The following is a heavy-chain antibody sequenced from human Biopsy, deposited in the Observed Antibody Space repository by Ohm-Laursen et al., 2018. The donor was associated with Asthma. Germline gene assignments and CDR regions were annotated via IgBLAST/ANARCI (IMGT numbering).Heavy chain of an antibody. V-gene: IGHV1-18*01. CDR2: ISVYNGNT. CDR1: GYTFNSAG. CDR3: ARAVDYSHYYGIGV. Sequence: EASVTVSCKTSGYTFNSAGITWVRQAPGQGLEWMGWISVYNGNTKVAQKLQDRVTMITDTSTSTAYMELRSLRSDDTAVYFCARAVDYSHYYGIGVWGQGTTVTVS. J-gene: IGHJ6*02. D-gene: IGHD3-10*01.